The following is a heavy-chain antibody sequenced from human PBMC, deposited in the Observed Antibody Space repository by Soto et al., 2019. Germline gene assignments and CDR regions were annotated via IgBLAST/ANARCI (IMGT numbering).Heavy chain of an antibody. Sequence: QVQLQESGPGLVKPSETLSLTCTVSGGSISSYYWSWVRQPPGKGLEWIGYIYYTGSTNYNPSLTSRVTMSVDTSKNQFSLQLSSVSAADTAVSHCANFNWYFDLWGRGTLVTVSS. J-gene: IGHJ2*01. V-gene: IGHV4-59*01. CDR2: IYYTGST. CDR1: GGSISSYY. CDR3: ANFNWYFDL.